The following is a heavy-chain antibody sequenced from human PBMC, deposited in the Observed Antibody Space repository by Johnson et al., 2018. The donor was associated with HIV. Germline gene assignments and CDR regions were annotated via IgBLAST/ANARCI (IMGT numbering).Heavy chain of an antibody. V-gene: IGHV3-30*04. CDR3: AKEYFDI. Sequence: QVQLVESGGGLVQPGGSLRLSCAASGFTFSSYALYWVRQVPGKGMEWVATISYDGGNKYYADSVKGRFTISRDNSKNTLYLQMNSLRTEDTAVYYCAKEYFDIWGPGTMFTVSS. CDR2: ISYDGGNK. CDR1: GFTFSSYA. J-gene: IGHJ3*02.